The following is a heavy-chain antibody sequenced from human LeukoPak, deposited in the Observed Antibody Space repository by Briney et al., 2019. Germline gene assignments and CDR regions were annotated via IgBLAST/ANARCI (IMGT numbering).Heavy chain of an antibody. J-gene: IGHJ3*02. CDR3: ARRVVTATDDAFDI. CDR2: IKQAGSEK. D-gene: IGHD2-21*02. CDR1: GFTFSSYW. V-gene: IGHV3-7*03. Sequence: GGSLRLSCAASGFTFSSYWVTWARQAPGKGLEWVANIKQAGSEKYYVDSVKGRFTISRDNAQNSLYLQMNSLRAEDTAVYYCARRVVTATDDAFDIWGQGTMVTVSS.